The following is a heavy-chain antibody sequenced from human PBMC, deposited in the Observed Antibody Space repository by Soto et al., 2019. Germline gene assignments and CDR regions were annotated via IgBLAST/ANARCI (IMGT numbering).Heavy chain of an antibody. Sequence: GGSLRLSCAASGFTFSSYGMHWVRQAPGKGLEWVAVIWYDGSNKYYADSVKGRFTISRDNSKNTLYLQMNSLRAEDTAVYYCARGQAFDILTGYGMDVWGQGTTVTVSS. J-gene: IGHJ6*02. CDR3: ARGQAFDILTGYGMDV. CDR1: GFTFSSYG. D-gene: IGHD3-9*01. CDR2: IWYDGSNK. V-gene: IGHV3-33*01.